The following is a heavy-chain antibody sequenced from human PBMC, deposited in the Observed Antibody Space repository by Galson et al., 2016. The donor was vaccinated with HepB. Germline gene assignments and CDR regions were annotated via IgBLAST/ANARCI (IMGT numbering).Heavy chain of an antibody. Sequence: SLRLSCAASGFTFSMYAMSWVRQAPGKGLEWVSAISGGGGATYYADSVMGRFTISRDNSKNTLYLQMNSLRVEDTAVYYCAKEFAARFDYWGQGTLVTVSS. V-gene: IGHV3-23*01. J-gene: IGHJ4*02. CDR3: AKEFAARFDY. D-gene: IGHD6-25*01. CDR1: GFTFSMYA. CDR2: ISGGGGAT.